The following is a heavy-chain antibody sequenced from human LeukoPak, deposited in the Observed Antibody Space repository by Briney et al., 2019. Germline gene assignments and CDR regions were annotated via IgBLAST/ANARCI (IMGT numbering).Heavy chain of an antibody. J-gene: IGHJ5*02. D-gene: IGHD6-13*01. Sequence: VASVKVSCKASGYTFTSYGISWVRQAPGQGLEWMGWISAYNGNTNYAQKLQGRVTMTTDTSTSTAYMELRSLRSEDTAVYYCAREIASVGWRFDPWGQGTLVTVSS. CDR2: ISAYNGNT. CDR1: GYTFTSYG. V-gene: IGHV1-18*01. CDR3: AREIASVGWRFDP.